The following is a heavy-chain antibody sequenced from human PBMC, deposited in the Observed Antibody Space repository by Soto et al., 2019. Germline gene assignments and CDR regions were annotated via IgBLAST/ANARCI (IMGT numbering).Heavy chain of an antibody. CDR3: AHRTTVTRIDH. Sequence: QITLKESGPPLVKSTQTLTLTCTFSGFSLTTNEVVVGWIRQPPGKGLEWLGFIYGNNDERYSPSLKSRLAITTDSSNNQVVLTMANMDPADTATYYWAHRTTVTRIDHWGQGLLVSVSS. CDR2: IYGNNDE. D-gene: IGHD4-17*01. CDR1: GFSLTTNEVV. J-gene: IGHJ4*02. V-gene: IGHV2-5*01.